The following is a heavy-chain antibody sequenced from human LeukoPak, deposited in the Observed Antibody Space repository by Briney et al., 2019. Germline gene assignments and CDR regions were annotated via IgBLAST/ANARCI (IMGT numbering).Heavy chain of an antibody. CDR3: ARDSGSSSWGEVDY. J-gene: IGHJ4*02. Sequence: SETLSLTCTVSGGSISSYYWSWIRQPPGKGLEWIGYIYYSGSTNYNPSLESRVTISVDTSKNQFSLKLSSVTAADTAVYYCARDSGSSSWGEVDYWGQGTLVTVSS. D-gene: IGHD6-13*01. CDR2: IYYSGST. V-gene: IGHV4-59*01. CDR1: GGSISSYY.